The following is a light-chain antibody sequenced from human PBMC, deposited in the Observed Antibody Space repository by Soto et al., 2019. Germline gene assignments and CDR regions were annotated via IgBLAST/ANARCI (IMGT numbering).Light chain of an antibody. CDR2: EVT. J-gene: IGLJ2*01. Sequence: QSVLTQPASVSGSPGQSITISCTGTSSDIGGYNSVSWYQQHPGKAPKLMIYEVTYRPSGVSNRFSGSKSGNTASLTISGLQAEDEADYYCSSYTSDITQVFGGGTQLTVL. V-gene: IGLV2-14*01. CDR3: SSYTSDITQV. CDR1: SSDIGGYNS.